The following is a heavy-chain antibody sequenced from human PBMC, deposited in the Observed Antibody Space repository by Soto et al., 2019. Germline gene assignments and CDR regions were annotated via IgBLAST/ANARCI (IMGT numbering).Heavy chain of an antibody. CDR2: IYYSGST. D-gene: IGHD3-9*01. Sequence: SETLSLTCTVSGGSISSYYWSWIRQPPGKGLEWIGYIYYSGSTNYNPSLKSRVTISVDTSKNQFSLKLSSVTAADTAVYYCASMEILTGYFSPGSTGWFDYWGQGTLVTVSS. V-gene: IGHV4-59*01. CDR3: ASMEILTGYFSPGSTGWFDY. CDR1: GGSISSYY. J-gene: IGHJ4*02.